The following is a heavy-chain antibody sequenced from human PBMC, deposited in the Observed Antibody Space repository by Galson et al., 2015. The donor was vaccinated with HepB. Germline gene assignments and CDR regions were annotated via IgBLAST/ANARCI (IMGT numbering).Heavy chain of an antibody. Sequence: SVKVSCKASGYTLIRYRMHWVRQAPGQRLEWMGWINPSDGTTKNSQKFQGRVSITTDTSATTVYKELSGLRSEDTALYYCARGGVTPYYYYYGLGVWGQGTTVTVS. CDR2: INPSDGTT. V-gene: IGHV1-3*01. J-gene: IGHJ6*02. D-gene: IGHD2-21*02. CDR3: ARGGVTPYYYYYGLGV. CDR1: GYTLIRYR.